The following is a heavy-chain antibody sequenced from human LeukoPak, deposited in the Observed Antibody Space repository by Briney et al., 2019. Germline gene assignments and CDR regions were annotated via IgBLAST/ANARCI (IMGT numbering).Heavy chain of an antibody. CDR1: GDSVSSSSAA. Sequence: SQILSLTCAISGDSVSSSSAAWNWIRQSPSRGLEWLGRTYYRSKWYNEYAVSVKSRITINPDTSNNQFSLRLSSVIPEDTAVYYCAAFRRDAFDVWGQGTMVTISS. CDR2: TYYRSKWYN. CDR3: AAFRRDAFDV. J-gene: IGHJ3*01. V-gene: IGHV6-1*01.